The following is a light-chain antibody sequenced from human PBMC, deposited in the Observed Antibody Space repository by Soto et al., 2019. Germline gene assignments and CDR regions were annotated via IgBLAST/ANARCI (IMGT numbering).Light chain of an antibody. CDR1: SSDIGGYNY. CDR2: EVS. CDR3: CSYGGSNNVI. J-gene: IGLJ2*01. Sequence: QSALTQPPSASGSPGQSVTISCTGTSSDIGGYNYVSWYQHNPGKAPKIMIYEVSKRPSGVPDRFSGSKSGNTASLTVSGLQAEDEADYYCCSYGGSNNVIFGGGTKLTV. V-gene: IGLV2-8*01.